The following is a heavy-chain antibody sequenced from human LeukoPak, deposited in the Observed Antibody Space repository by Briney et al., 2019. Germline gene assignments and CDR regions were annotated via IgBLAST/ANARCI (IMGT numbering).Heavy chain of an antibody. J-gene: IGHJ4*02. V-gene: IGHV4-59*05. CDR1: GFTVSTNC. D-gene: IGHD1-26*01. CDR2: IYYSGST. Sequence: PGGSLRLSCAASGFTVSTNCMTWVRQPPGKGLEWIGSIYYSGSTYYNPSLKSRVTISVDTSKNQFSLKLSSVTAADTAVYYCAGPIVGATRVPDYWGQGTLVTVSS. CDR3: AGPIVGATRVPDY.